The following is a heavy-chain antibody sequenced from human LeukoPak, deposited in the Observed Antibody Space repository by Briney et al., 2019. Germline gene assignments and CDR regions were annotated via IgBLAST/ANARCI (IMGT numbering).Heavy chain of an antibody. D-gene: IGHD2-21*02. V-gene: IGHV4-34*01. CDR2: INLSGST. CDR3: ARGGFYCGDDCYY. J-gene: IGHJ4*02. CDR1: GGSFSFYY. Sequence: SETLSLTCAVYGGSFSFYYWSWIRQPPEKGLEWIGEINLSGSTNHNPSLKSRVTISIDTSKNQFSLKLSSVTAADTAVYYCARGGFYCGDDCYYWGQGTLVTVSS.